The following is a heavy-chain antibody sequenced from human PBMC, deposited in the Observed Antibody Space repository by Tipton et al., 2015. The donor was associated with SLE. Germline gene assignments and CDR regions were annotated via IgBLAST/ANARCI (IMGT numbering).Heavy chain of an antibody. J-gene: IGHJ6*02. Sequence: TLSLTCTVSGGSISSYCWSWIRQPPGKGLEWIGYIYYSGSTNYNPSLKSRVTISVDTSKNQFSLKLSSVTAADSAVYYCARDRGIALGPDYYSGMDVWGQGTTATVSS. D-gene: IGHD6-13*01. V-gene: IGHV4-59*01. CDR1: GGSISSYC. CDR3: ARDRGIALGPDYYSGMDV. CDR2: IYYSGST.